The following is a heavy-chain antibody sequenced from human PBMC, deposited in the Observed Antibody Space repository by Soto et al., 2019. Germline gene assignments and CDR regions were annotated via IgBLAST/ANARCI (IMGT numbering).Heavy chain of an antibody. CDR1: GEAITGYY. Sequence: PSETLYLTXTVSGEAITGYYWTWIRQAPGKVLEWIGHIYYRGSTSYNPSLRSRSTISVDTSNNQFSLKLNSVTTADTPVYYCARDGREASGMDVWGQGTKVTVSS. V-gene: IGHV4-59*01. D-gene: IGHD1-26*01. CDR2: IYYRGST. J-gene: IGHJ6*02. CDR3: ARDGREASGMDV.